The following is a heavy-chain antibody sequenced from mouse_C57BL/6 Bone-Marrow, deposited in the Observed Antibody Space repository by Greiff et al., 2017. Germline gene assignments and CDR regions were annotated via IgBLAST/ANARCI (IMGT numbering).Heavy chain of an antibody. J-gene: IGHJ3*01. Sequence: LVESGAELVKPGASVKISCKASGYAFSSYWMNWVKQRPGKGLEWIGQIYPGDGDTNYNGKFKGKATLTADKSSSTAYMQLSSLTSEDSAVXFCARSGDGYYGWFAYWGQGTLVTVSA. V-gene: IGHV1-80*01. CDR3: ARSGDGYYGWFAY. CDR1: GYAFSSYW. D-gene: IGHD2-3*01. CDR2: IYPGDGDT.